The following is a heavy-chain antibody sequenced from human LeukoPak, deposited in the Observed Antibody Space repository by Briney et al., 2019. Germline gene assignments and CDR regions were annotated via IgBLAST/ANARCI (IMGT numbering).Heavy chain of an antibody. D-gene: IGHD2-2*01. CDR1: GYTFTGYY. J-gene: IGHJ5*02. Sequence: GASVKVSCKASGYTFTGYYMHWVRQAPGQGLEWMGWINPNSGGTNYAQKFQGRVTMTRDTSISTAYMELSRLRSDDTAVYYCARILVGTDCSSTSCYGGRWFDPWGQGTLVTVSS. CDR2: INPNSGGT. CDR3: ARILVGTDCSSTSCYGGRWFDP. V-gene: IGHV1-2*02.